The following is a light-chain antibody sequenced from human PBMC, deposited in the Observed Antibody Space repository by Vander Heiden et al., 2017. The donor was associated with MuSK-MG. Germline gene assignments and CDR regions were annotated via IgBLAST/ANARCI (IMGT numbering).Light chain of an antibody. CDR1: QSVSSSY. CDR2: GAS. J-gene: IGKJ4*01. V-gene: IGKV3-20*01. Sequence: EIVLTQSPGTLSLSPGERATLSCRASQSVSSSYLAWYQQKPGQAPRLLIYGASSRATGIPDRLSGSGSGTDFTLTMSRLEPEDIAVYYCQQDGSSPLSFGGGTKVELK. CDR3: QQDGSSPLS.